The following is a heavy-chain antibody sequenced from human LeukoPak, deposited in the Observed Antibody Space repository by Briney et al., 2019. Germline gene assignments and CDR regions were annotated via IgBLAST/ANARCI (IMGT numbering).Heavy chain of an antibody. J-gene: IGHJ4*02. CDR3: ARPSLTGPFDY. V-gene: IGHV3-74*01. Sequence: GRSLRLSCAASGFTFSSYWMHWVRQAPGEGLVWVSRINSDGSSTSYADSVKGRFTISRDNAKNTLYLQMNSLRAEDTALYYCARPSLTGPFDYWGQGTLVTVSS. D-gene: IGHD7-27*01. CDR2: INSDGSST. CDR1: GFTFSSYW.